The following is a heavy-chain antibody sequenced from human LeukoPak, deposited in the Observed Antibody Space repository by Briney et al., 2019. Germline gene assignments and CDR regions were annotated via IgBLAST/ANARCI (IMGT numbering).Heavy chain of an antibody. CDR3: ARAMGRVWPDLVYYYGMDV. Sequence: GSSVKVSCKASGGTFSSYAISWVRQAPGQGLEWMGGIIPIFGTANYAQKFQGRVTITADESTSTAYMELSSLRAEDTAVYYCARAMGRVWPDLVYYYGMDVWGQGTTVTVSS. V-gene: IGHV1-69*01. J-gene: IGHJ6*02. CDR2: IIPIFGTA. CDR1: GGTFSSYA. D-gene: IGHD5/OR15-5a*01.